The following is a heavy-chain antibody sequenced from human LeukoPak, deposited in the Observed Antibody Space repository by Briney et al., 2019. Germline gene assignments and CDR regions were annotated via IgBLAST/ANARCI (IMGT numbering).Heavy chain of an antibody. CDR1: GFTFSSYG. CDR3: AKTAQYSSSWIDC. CDR2: ISGSGRDT. J-gene: IGHJ4*02. D-gene: IGHD6-13*01. V-gene: IGHV3-23*01. Sequence: PGGSLRLSCAASGFTFSSYGMSWVRQAPGKGLEWVSGISGSGRDTYYADSVKGRCTISRDNSENTLYLQMNSLRAEDTAVYYCAKTAQYSSSWIDCWGQGTLVTVSS.